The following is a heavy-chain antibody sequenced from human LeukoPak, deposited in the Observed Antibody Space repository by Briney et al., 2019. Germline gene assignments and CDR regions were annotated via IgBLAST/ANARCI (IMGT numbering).Heavy chain of an antibody. CDR1: GFTFSSYA. D-gene: IGHD2-2*02. Sequence: GGSLRLSCAASGFTFSSYAMSWVRQAPGKGLEWVSAISGSGGSTYYADSVKGRFTISRDNSKNTLYLQMNSLRAEDTAVYYCAKDLPAAILAAWTGIFDYWGQGTLVTVSS. CDR3: AKDLPAAILAAWTGIFDY. V-gene: IGHV3-23*01. J-gene: IGHJ4*02. CDR2: ISGSGGST.